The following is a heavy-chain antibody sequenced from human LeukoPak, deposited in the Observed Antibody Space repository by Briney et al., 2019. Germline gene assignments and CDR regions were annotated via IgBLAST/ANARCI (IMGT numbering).Heavy chain of an antibody. CDR3: ASSRLGYGTNFDP. CDR1: GGTFSSYA. CDR2: IIPILGIA. V-gene: IGHV1-69*04. D-gene: IGHD2-2*01. Sequence: ASVTVSFKASGGTFSSYAISWVRPAPGQGLEWMGRIIPILGIANYAQKFQGRVTITADKSTSTAYMELSSLRSEDTAVYYCASSRLGYGTNFDPWGQGTLVTVSS. J-gene: IGHJ5*02.